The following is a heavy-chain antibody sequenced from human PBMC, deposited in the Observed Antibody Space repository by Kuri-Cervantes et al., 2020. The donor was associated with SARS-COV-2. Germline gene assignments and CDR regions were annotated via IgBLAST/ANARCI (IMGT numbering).Heavy chain of an antibody. Sequence: GGSLRPSFAASGFTFKSYAMNWVRQAPGKGLEWVSGISGTGGGTYYADSVKGRFTISRANSKNMLYLEMKSLRAEDTAVYYCAKDRDNTGRPYFFEDWGQGTLVTVSS. V-gene: IGHV3-23*01. J-gene: IGHJ4*02. CDR1: GFTFKSYA. D-gene: IGHD2-21*01. CDR2: ISGTGGGT. CDR3: AKDRDNTGRPYFFED.